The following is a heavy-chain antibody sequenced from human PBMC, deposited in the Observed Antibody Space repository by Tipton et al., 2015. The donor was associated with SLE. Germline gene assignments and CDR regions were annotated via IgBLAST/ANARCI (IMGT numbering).Heavy chain of an antibody. Sequence: LRLSCAVYGGSFSGYYWSWIRQPPGKGLEWIGEINHSGSTNYNPSLKSRVTISVDTSKNQFSLKLSSVTAADTAVYYCARRQVGRQLVRRGYYYYGMDVWGQGTTVTVSS. V-gene: IGHV4-34*01. CDR3: ARRQVGRQLVRRGYYYYGMDV. D-gene: IGHD6-6*01. CDR2: INHSGST. CDR1: GGSFSGYY. J-gene: IGHJ6*02.